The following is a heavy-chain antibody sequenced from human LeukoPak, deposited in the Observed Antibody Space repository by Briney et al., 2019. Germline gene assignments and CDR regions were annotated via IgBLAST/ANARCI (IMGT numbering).Heavy chain of an antibody. CDR2: INHSGST. J-gene: IGHJ6*03. V-gene: IGHV4-34*01. D-gene: IGHD4-11*01. Sequence: PSETLSLTCAVYGGSFSGYYWSWIRQPPGKGLEWIGEINHSGSTNNNPSLKSRVTISVDTSKNQFSLKLSSVTAADTAVYYCARVPNYSNYPYYYYYCMDVWGKGTTVTVSS. CDR3: ARVPNYSNYPYYYYYCMDV. CDR1: GGSFSGYY.